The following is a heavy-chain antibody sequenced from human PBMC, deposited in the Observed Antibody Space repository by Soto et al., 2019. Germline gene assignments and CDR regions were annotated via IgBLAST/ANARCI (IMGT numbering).Heavy chain of an antibody. J-gene: IGHJ6*02. CDR1: GFTFRPYG. CDR2: ISYDGTNK. D-gene: IGHD4-17*01. CDR3: AKDLQSYGDYDYYCYGMDV. Sequence: QVQLVESGGGEVQPGRSLTISCAASGFTFRPYGMHWVRQTPGKGLEWVAVISYDGTNKFYSDSVKGRFTISRDNFKNTLTLQMNSLRADDTAVYSCAKDLQSYGDYDYYCYGMDVWGLGTRVTVSS. V-gene: IGHV3-30*18.